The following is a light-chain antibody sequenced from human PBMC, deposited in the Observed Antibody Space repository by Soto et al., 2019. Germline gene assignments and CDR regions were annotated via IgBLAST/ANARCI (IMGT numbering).Light chain of an antibody. V-gene: IGLV2-23*01. CDR3: CSYAGRSTFVV. Sequence: QSALTQPASVSGSPGQSIIISCTGTSSDVGSYNLVSWYQQHPGKAPKLMIYEGSKRPSGVSNRFSGSKSGNTASLTISGLLVEDEGDYYGCSYAGRSTFVVFGGGTKVTVL. CDR1: SSDVGSYNL. J-gene: IGLJ2*01. CDR2: EGS.